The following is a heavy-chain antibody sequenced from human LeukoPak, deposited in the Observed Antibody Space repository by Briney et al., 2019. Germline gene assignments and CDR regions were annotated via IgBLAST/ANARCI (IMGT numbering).Heavy chain of an antibody. D-gene: IGHD6-19*01. J-gene: IGHJ4*02. Sequence: SVKVSCKASGGTFSSYAISWVRQAPGQGLEWMGRIIPILGIANYAQKFQGRVTITADKSTSTAYMELSSLRSEDTAVYYCARDPPSIVALAGGIAVAGDYWGQGTLVTVSS. V-gene: IGHV1-69*04. CDR2: IIPILGIA. CDR3: ARDPPSIVALAGGIAVAGDY. CDR1: GGTFSSYA.